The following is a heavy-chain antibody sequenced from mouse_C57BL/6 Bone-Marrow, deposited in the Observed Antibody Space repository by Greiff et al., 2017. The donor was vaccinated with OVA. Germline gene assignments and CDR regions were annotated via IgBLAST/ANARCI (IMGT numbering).Heavy chain of an antibody. CDR3: ARGEYDYDSAWFAY. V-gene: IGHV1-52*01. Sequence: VQLQQPGAELVRPGSSVKLSCKASGFTFTSYWMHWVKQRPIQGLEWIGNIDPSDSETHYNQKFKDKATLTVDKSSSTAYMQLSSLTSEDSAVYYCARGEYDYDSAWFAYWGQGNLVTVSA. CDR1: GFTFTSYW. CDR2: IDPSDSET. D-gene: IGHD2-4*01. J-gene: IGHJ3*01.